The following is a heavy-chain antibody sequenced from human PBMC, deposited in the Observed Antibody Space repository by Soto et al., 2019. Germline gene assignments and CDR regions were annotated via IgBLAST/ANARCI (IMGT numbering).Heavy chain of an antibody. V-gene: IGHV5-51*01. D-gene: IGHD6-19*01. J-gene: IGHJ4*02. CDR1: GYSFTSYW. CDR2: IYPGDSDT. CDR3: ARSAPPLYSSGWYGEL. Sequence: PGESLKISCKGSGYSFTSYWIGWVRQMPGKGLEWMGIIYPGDSDTRYSPSFQGQVTISADKSISTAYLQWSSLKASDTAMYYCARSAPPLYSSGWYGELWGQGTLVTVSS.